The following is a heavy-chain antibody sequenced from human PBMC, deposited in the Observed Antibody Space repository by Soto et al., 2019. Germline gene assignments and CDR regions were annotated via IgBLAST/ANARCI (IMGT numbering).Heavy chain of an antibody. D-gene: IGHD3-10*01. V-gene: IGHV3-30*18. CDR3: AKDVGSFSNYYGMDV. J-gene: IGHJ6*02. CDR2: LSYDGNHK. Sequence: GGSLRLSCAASGFTFSTYAMHWVRQAPGKGLEWVAVLSYDGNHKYCADSVKGRFTISRDNSKNTLYLQMNSLRAEDTAVYYCAKDVGSFSNYYGMDVWGQGTTVTVSS. CDR1: GFTFSTYA.